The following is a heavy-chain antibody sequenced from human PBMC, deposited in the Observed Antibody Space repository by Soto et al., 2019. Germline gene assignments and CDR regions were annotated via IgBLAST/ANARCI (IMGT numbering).Heavy chain of an antibody. V-gene: IGHV1-69*12. Sequence: QVQLVQSGAEVKKPGSSVKVSCKASGGTFSSYAISWVRQAPGQGLEWMGGIIPIFGTANYAQKFQGRVTITADESTSTAYMELRILRSEDTAVYYCARRGGYCSGGSCYPGAFDIWGQGTMVTVSS. J-gene: IGHJ3*02. CDR1: GGTFSSYA. CDR3: ARRGGYCSGGSCYPGAFDI. D-gene: IGHD2-15*01. CDR2: IIPIFGTA.